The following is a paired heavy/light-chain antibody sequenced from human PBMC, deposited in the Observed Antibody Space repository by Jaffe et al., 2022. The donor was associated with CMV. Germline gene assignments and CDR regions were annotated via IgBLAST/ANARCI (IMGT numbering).Light chain of an antibody. CDR1: QSLLHSNGYNY. Sequence: DIVMTQSPLSLPVTPGEPASISCRSSQSLLHSNGYNYLDWYLQKPGKSPQLLIYLGSNRASGVPDRFSGSGSGTDFTLKISRVEAEDVGVYYCMQALQAGYTFGQGTKLEIK. V-gene: IGKV2-28*01. CDR3: MQALQAGYT. J-gene: IGKJ2*01. CDR2: LGS.
Heavy chain of an antibody. CDR2: INSDGSST. D-gene: IGHD3-22*01. Sequence: EVQLVESGGGLVQPGGSLRLSCAASGFTFSSYWMHWVRQAPGKGLVWVSRINSDGSSTSYADSVKGRFTISRDNAKNTLYLQMNSLRAEDTAVYYCARDRDYYDSSGYYSPTPPPLDYWGQGTLVTVSS. J-gene: IGHJ4*02. CDR3: ARDRDYYDSSGYYSPTPPPLDY. V-gene: IGHV3-74*01. CDR1: GFTFSSYW.